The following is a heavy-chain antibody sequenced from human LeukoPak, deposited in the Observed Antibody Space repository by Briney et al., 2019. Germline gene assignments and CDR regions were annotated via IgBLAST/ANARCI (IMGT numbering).Heavy chain of an antibody. V-gene: IGHV1-2*02. CDR1: GYTFTGYY. CDR3: ARGGSSSWYGAHYFDY. CDR2: INPNSGGT. D-gene: IGHD6-13*01. Sequence: ASVKVSCKASGYTFTGYYMHWVRQPPGQGLEWMGWINPNSGGTNYAQKFQGRVTMTRDTSISTAYMELSRLRSDDTAVYYCARGGSSSWYGAHYFDYWGQGTLVTVSS. J-gene: IGHJ4*02.